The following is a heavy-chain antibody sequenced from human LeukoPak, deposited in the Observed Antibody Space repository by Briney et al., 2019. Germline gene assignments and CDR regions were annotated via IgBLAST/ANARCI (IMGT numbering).Heavy chain of an antibody. CDR3: ARDHVVMITFGGVIEQRYYGMDV. J-gene: IGHJ6*02. D-gene: IGHD3-16*02. Sequence: SDTLSLTCAVYRGSFSDYYWSWIRQPPGKGLEWIGEIKHSGSTNYNPSLKIRVTISVDTSKNQFSLTLSSVAAADTAQYYCARDHVVMITFGGVIEQRYYGMDVWGQGTTVTVSS. V-gene: IGHV4-34*01. CDR1: RGSFSDYY. CDR2: IKHSGST.